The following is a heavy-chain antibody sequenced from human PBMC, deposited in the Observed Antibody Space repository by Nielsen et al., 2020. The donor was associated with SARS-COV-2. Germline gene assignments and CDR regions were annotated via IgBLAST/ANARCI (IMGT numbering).Heavy chain of an antibody. Sequence: GESLKISCAASGFTFSNHAMHWVRQAPGKGLEWLTIISYDGNEHYADSVKGRFTISRDNYKDTLYLQLNRLRPEDTAVYFCARETIDYTSSFVDLWGQGTLVTVSP. J-gene: IGHJ5*02. CDR3: ARETIDYTSSFVDL. D-gene: IGHD4-11*01. CDR2: ISYDGNE. CDR1: GFTFSNHA. V-gene: IGHV3-30*04.